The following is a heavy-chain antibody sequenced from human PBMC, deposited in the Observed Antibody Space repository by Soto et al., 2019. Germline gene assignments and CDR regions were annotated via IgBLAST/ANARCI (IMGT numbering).Heavy chain of an antibody. CDR1: GVSIRGSVSRYY. Sequence: SETLSLTCTVSGVSIRGSVSRYYWSWVRQPPGKGLEWIGYIYYSGSTNYNPSLKSRVTISVDTSKNQFSLKLSSVTAADTAVYYCAKRYSGYDDAFDIWGQGTMVTVSS. V-gene: IGHV4-61*05. CDR3: AKRYSGYDDAFDI. D-gene: IGHD5-12*01. CDR2: IYYSGST. J-gene: IGHJ3*02.